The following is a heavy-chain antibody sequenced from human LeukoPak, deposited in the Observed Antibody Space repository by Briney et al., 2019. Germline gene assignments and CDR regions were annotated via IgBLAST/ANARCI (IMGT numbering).Heavy chain of an antibody. J-gene: IGHJ4*02. V-gene: IGHV3-23*01. D-gene: IGHD6-19*01. CDR3: AKAVASGWYQPFY. CDR1: GFTFSSYV. Sequence: GGSLRLSCAASGFTFSSYVMNWARQAPGKGLEWVSGISDSGGSTYYADSVKGRFTISRDNSKNTLYLQMNSLRAEDTAVYYCAKAVASGWYQPFYWGQGTLVTVSS. CDR2: ISDSGGST.